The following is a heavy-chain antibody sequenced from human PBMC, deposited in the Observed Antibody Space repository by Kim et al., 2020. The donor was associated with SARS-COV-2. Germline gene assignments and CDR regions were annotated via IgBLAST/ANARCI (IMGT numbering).Heavy chain of an antibody. D-gene: IGHD6-19*01. CDR3: ASHSSGWYGEDY. Sequence: YYNPSPKSRVTLSGDTSKNQFSLKLSSVTAADTAVYYCASHSSGWYGEDYWGQGTLVTVSS. J-gene: IGHJ4*02. V-gene: IGHV4-39*01.